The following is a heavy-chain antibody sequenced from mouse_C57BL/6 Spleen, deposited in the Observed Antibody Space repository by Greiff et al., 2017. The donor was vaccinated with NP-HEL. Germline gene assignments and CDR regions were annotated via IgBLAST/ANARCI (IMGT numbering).Heavy chain of an antibody. CDR2: IHPSDSDT. Sequence: QVQLQQPGAELVKPGASVTVSCKASGYTFTSYWMHWVKQRPGQGLEWIGRIHPSDSDTNYNQKFKGKATLTVDTSSRTAYMPLTHLTSEHSAVYYCAMGDGSAWCAYWGQGTLVTVSA. V-gene: IGHV1-74*01. CDR1: GYTFTSYW. CDR3: AMGDGSAWCAY. J-gene: IGHJ3*01. D-gene: IGHD2-3*01.